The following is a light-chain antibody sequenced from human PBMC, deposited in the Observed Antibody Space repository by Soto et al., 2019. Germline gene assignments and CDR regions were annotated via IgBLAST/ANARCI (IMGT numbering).Light chain of an antibody. CDR1: QDIRNH. CDR3: QQYNNFSPLT. J-gene: IGKJ4*01. CDR2: DAS. V-gene: IGKV1-33*01. Sequence: DIQLTQSPSSLSASVGDRVTITCQASQDIRNHLNWYQQKPGKAPNLLIFDASNLKTGVPSRFSGSGSGTVITFTISSLQPEDVATYFCQQYNNFSPLTFGGGTNVEIK.